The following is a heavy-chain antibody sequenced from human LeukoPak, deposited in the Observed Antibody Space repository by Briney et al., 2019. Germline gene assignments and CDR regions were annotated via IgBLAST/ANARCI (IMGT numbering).Heavy chain of an antibody. J-gene: IGHJ4*02. CDR1: GGSISSYY. CDR3: ARNMVAQYYYDSSGYFYYFDY. Sequence: PSETLSLTCTVSGGSISSYYWSWIRQPPGKGLEWIGYIYYSGSTNYNPSLKSRVTISVDTSKNQFSLKLSSVTAADTAVYYCARNMVAQYYYDSSGYFYYFDYWGQGTLVTVSS. D-gene: IGHD3-22*01. V-gene: IGHV4-59*12. CDR2: IYYSGST.